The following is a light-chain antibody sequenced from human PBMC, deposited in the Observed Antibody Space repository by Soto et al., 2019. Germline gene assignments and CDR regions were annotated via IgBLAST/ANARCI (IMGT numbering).Light chain of an antibody. J-gene: IGLJ7*01. Sequence: QSVLTQPPAVSATPGQTLTISCSGNSSNIGSNFVYWYQHVPGTAPKLLISRYNQRPSGVPDRFSAAKSDTSASLTISGLQSEDEADYICQAWDDSLTGPVFGGGTQLTVL. V-gene: IGLV1-44*01. CDR2: RYN. CDR3: QAWDDSLTGPV. CDR1: SSNIGSNF.